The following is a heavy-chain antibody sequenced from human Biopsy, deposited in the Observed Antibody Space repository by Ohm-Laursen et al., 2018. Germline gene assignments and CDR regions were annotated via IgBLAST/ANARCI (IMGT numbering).Heavy chain of an antibody. CDR3: ARGSGYFKLDV. Sequence: PSETLSLTWAVNGESSSGYFWNWIRQPPGKGLEWIGEINQSGSTKYNPSLKRRATLSADSSNSQFPLRLTSVAAADTAIYYCARGSGYFKLDVWGQGTTVTVSS. V-gene: IGHV4-34*01. J-gene: IGHJ6*02. CDR2: INQSGST. CDR1: GESSSGYF. D-gene: IGHD5-12*01.